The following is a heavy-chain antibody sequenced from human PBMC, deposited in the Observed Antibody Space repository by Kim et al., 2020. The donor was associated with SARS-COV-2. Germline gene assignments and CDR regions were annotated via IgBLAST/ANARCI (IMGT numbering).Heavy chain of an antibody. D-gene: IGHD2-21*01. Sequence: GGSLRLSCAASGFTFSNYDMHWVRQVTGKGLEWVSGISTSGDTYYADSVKARFTISRENARNSLFLQVNSLTAGDTAVYYCARGQRIAVKTGRPFYYYYGLDVWGQGTSVTVSS. CDR3: ARGQRIAVKTGRPFYYYYGLDV. CDR1: GFTFSNYD. V-gene: IGHV3-13*04. CDR2: ISTSGDT. J-gene: IGHJ6*02.